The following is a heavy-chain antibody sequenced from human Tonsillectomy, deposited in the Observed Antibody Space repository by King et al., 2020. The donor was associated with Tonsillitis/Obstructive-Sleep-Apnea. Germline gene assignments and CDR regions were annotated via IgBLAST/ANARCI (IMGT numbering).Heavy chain of an antibody. D-gene: IGHD4-17*01. CDR3: ERGLADGDYDVILDY. CDR1: GFTFSSYS. CDR2: ISYDGSNK. J-gene: IGHJ4*02. V-gene: IGHV3-30*04. Sequence: VQLVESGGGVVQPGSSLRLSCAASGFTFSSYSMHWVRQPPGKGLEWVAVISYDGSNKYYADSVKGRFTISRDNSKNTLYLQMNSQRAEDTSVYYCERGLADGDYDVILDYWGQGTLVTVSS.